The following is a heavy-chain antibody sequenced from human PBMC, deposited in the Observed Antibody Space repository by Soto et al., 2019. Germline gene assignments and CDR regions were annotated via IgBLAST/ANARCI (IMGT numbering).Heavy chain of an antibody. CDR2: ISWDGVAT. D-gene: IGHD3-10*01. CDR1: GFTFDDFT. Sequence: GGSLRLSCVASGFTFDDFTMHWVRQAPGKGLEWLSLISWDGVATYYADSVMGRFTISRDNSKDSLYLQMNSLRTEDTALYCCAKDIRGGSGYGMDVWGQGTTVTVSS. CDR3: AKDIRGGSGYGMDV. J-gene: IGHJ6*02. V-gene: IGHV3-43*01.